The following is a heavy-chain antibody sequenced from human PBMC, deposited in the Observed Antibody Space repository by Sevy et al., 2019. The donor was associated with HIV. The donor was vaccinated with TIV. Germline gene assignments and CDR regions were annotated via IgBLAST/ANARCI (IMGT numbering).Heavy chain of an antibody. CDR3: TPASSGWYRY. J-gene: IGHJ4*02. V-gene: IGHV3-15*01. CDR2: IKSKTDGGTT. CDR1: GFTFSNAW. D-gene: IGHD6-19*01. Sequence: GGSLRLSCAASGFTFSNAWMSWVRQAPGKGLEWVGSIKSKTDGGTTDYAAPVKGRFTISRDDSKNTLYLQMNSLKTEDTAVYYCTPASSGWYRYWGQGTLVTVSS.